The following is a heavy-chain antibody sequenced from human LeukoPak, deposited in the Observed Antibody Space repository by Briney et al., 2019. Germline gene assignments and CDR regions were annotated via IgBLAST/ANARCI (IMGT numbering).Heavy chain of an antibody. D-gene: IGHD6-19*01. Sequence: SEPLSLTCTVSGGSISRYYWSWIRQPPGKGLEGIGYIYYSGSTNNNPSLMSRVTISVDTSKNQSSLKLSSVTAADTAVYYCAIFDSSGWPRFDYWGQGTLVTVAT. V-gene: IGHV4-59*01. CDR1: GGSISRYY. CDR3: AIFDSSGWPRFDY. CDR2: IYYSGST. J-gene: IGHJ4*02.